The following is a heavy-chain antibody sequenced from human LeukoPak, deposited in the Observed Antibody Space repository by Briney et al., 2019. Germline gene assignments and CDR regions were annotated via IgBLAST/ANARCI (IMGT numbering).Heavy chain of an antibody. CDR1: GFTFSGSA. Sequence: GGSLRLSCAASGFTFSGSAMHWVRQASGKGLEWVGRIRSRANSYATAYAASVKGRFTISRDDSKNTSYLQMHSLRADDTAVYYCATRGATQPPYWGQGTLVTVSS. CDR2: IRSRANSYAT. V-gene: IGHV3-73*01. CDR3: ATRGATQPPY. D-gene: IGHD1-26*01. J-gene: IGHJ4*02.